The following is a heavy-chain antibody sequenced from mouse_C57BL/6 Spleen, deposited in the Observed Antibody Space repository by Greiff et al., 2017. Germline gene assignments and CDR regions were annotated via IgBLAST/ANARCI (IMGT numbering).Heavy chain of an antibody. CDR1: GYAFSSYW. V-gene: IGHV1-80*01. J-gene: IGHJ2*01. CDR2: IYPGDGDT. D-gene: IGHD1-1*01. CDR3: ARPHYYGSSYVPYFDY. Sequence: VQLQQSGAELVKPGASVKISCKASGYAFSSYWMNWVKQRPGKGLEWIGQIYPGDGDTNYNGKFKGKATLTADKSSSTAYMQLSSLTSEDSAVYFWARPHYYGSSYVPYFDYWGQGTTLTVSS.